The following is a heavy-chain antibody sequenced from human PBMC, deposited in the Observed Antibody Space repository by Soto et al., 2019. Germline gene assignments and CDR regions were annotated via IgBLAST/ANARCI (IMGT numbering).Heavy chain of an antibody. CDR2: IWYDGSNK. Sequence: GGSLRLSCAASGFTFSSYGMHWVRQAPGKGLEWVAVIWYDGSNKYYADSVKGRFTISRDNSKNTLYLQMNSLRAEDTAVYYCARDRFPPTDYGDYVGWFDPWGQGTLVTVSS. J-gene: IGHJ5*02. CDR1: GFTFSSYG. D-gene: IGHD4-17*01. CDR3: ARDRFPPTDYGDYVGWFDP. V-gene: IGHV3-33*01.